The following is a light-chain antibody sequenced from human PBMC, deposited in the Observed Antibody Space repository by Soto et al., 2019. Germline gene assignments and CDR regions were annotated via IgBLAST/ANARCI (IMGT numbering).Light chain of an antibody. CDR3: QQYDTYPLT. Sequence: DIKMTQSPSSLSASVGDRVTITCRATKAINNYLAWFQQKPGKAPKSLIYAASTLHSGVPSRFSGSGAGTDFTLTISSLQPEDFATYYCQQYDTYPLTFRGGTKVEIK. J-gene: IGKJ4*01. CDR1: KAINNY. CDR2: AAS. V-gene: IGKV1-16*01.